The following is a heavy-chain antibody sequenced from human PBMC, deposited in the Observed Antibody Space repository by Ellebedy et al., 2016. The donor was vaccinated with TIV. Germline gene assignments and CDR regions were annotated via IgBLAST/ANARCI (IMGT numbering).Heavy chain of an antibody. CDR1: GFTVRNNY. CDR3: SSAPSGLFDY. V-gene: IGHV3-66*01. J-gene: IGHJ4*02. Sequence: PGGSLRLSCAASGFTVRNNYMSWVRQAPGKGLEWVSVIYSIGTTYHADSVKGRFIISRDNSKNTRYLQMNNLRVEDTAVYYCSSAPSGLFDYWGQGTLVTVSS. CDR2: IYSIGTT. D-gene: IGHD3-10*01.